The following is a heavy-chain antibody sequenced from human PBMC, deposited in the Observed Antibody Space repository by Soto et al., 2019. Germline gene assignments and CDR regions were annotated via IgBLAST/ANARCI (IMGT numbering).Heavy chain of an antibody. J-gene: IGHJ4*02. Sequence: PSETLSLTCAVYGGSFSGYYWGWIRQPPGKGLECIGEINHSGSTNYNPSLKSRVTISVDTPKNQFSLKLSSVTAADTAVYYCARDVAPSIAAASFDYWGQGT. D-gene: IGHD6-6*01. CDR1: GGSFSGYY. V-gene: IGHV4-34*01. CDR2: INHSGST. CDR3: ARDVAPSIAAASFDY.